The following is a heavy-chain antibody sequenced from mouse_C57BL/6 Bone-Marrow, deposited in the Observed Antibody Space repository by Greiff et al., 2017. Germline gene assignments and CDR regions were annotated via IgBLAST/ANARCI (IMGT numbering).Heavy chain of an antibody. J-gene: IGHJ4*01. D-gene: IGHD1-1*01. CDR3: ATVLLRFYAMDY. Sequence: VQLQQSGAEPVMPGASVKLSCKASGYTFTSYWMHWVKQRPGQGLEWIGEIDPSDSYTNYNQKFKGKSTLTVDKSSSTAYMQLSSLTSEDSAVYYCATVLLRFYAMDYWGQGTSVTVSA. CDR1: GYTFTSYW. CDR2: IDPSDSYT. V-gene: IGHV1-69*01.